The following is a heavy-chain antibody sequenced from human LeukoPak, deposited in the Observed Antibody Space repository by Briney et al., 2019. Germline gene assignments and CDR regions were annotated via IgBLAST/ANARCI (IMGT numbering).Heavy chain of an antibody. Sequence: PGGSLRLSCAASGFTFSSYSMNWVRQAPGKGLEWVSSISSSSSYIFYADSVKGRFTVSRDNAKNSLYLQINSLRAEDTAVYYCARDVFYTIAVATTGQFDYWGQGTRVTVSS. CDR1: GFTFSSYS. J-gene: IGHJ4*02. CDR3: ARDVFYTIAVATTGQFDY. CDR2: ISSSSSYI. V-gene: IGHV3-21*01. D-gene: IGHD6-19*01.